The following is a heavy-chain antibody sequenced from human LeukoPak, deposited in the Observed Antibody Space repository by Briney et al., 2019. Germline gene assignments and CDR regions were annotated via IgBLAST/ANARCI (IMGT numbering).Heavy chain of an antibody. V-gene: IGHV3-21*01. CDR1: GFTFSSYS. D-gene: IGHD3-10*01. J-gene: IGHJ4*02. CDR3: ARASMVRGVITGPLNF. CDR2: ISSSSSSYI. Sequence: GGSLRLSCAASGFTFSSYSMNWVRQAPGKGLEWVSSISSSSSSYIYYADSVKGRFTISRDNAKNSLYLQMNSLRAGDTAVYYCARASMVRGVITGPLNFWGQGTLVTVSS.